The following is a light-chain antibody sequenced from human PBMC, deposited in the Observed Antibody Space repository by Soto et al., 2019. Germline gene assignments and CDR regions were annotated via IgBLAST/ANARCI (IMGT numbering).Light chain of an antibody. Sequence: EIVLTQSPDTLSLSPGESATLSCRASQSVSSSYLAWYQQKPGRAPRLLIYGASNRATGIPDRFSGSGSGTDFTLPISRLEPEDFAVFYCQQYDDSITFGQGTRLEIE. CDR2: GAS. CDR1: QSVSSSY. CDR3: QQYDDSIT. J-gene: IGKJ5*01. V-gene: IGKV3-20*01.